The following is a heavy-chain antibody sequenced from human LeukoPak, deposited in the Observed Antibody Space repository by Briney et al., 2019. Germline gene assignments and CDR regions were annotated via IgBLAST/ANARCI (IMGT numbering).Heavy chain of an antibody. D-gene: IGHD6-6*01. Sequence: PGGSLRLSCAASGFTFSNYWMSWVRQAPGKGLEWVANIKFDGSDKFYVDSVKGRFTISRDNSKNTLYLQMNSLRAEDTAVYYCARFGSSHFPGQDYYYMDVWGKGTTVTVSS. J-gene: IGHJ6*03. CDR2: IKFDGSDK. V-gene: IGHV3-7*03. CDR3: ARFGSSHFPGQDYYYMDV. CDR1: GFTFSNYW.